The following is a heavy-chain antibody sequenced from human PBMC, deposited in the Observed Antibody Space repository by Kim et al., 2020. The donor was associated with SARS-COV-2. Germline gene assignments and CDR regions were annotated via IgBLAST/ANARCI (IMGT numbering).Heavy chain of an antibody. V-gene: IGHV1-18*01. J-gene: IGHJ3*02. CDR3: ARAWPLSGSYLFSETGDAFDI. Sequence: ASVKVSCKASGYTFTSYGISWVRQAPGQGLEWMGWISAYNGNTNYAQKLQGRVTMTTDTSTSTAYMELRSLRSDDTAVYYCARAWPLSGSYLFSETGDAFDIWGQGTMVTVSS. CDR2: ISAYNGNT. D-gene: IGHD3-10*01. CDR1: GYTFTSYG.